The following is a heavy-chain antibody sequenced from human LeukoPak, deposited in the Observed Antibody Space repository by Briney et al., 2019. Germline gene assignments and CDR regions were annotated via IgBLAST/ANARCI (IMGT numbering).Heavy chain of an antibody. CDR1: GFTFSSYS. V-gene: IGHV3-23*01. D-gene: IGHD7-27*01. CDR3: AKDGGLWVSAHWGDS. Sequence: GGSLRLSCAASGFTFSSYSMNWVRQAPGKGLEWVSTITTSDGNTYYADSVKGRFTVSRGNSKNTLFLQMNSLRAEDTAVYYCAKDGGLWVSAHWGDSWGRGTLVTVSS. CDR2: ITTSDGNT. J-gene: IGHJ4*02.